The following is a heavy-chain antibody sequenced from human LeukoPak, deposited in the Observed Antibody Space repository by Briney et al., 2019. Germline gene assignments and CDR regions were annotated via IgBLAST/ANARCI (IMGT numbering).Heavy chain of an antibody. CDR1: GFTVSSNY. CDR3: AGPPNCGGDCYYFQH. J-gene: IGHJ1*01. D-gene: IGHD2-21*02. Sequence: GGSLRLSCAASGFTVSSNYMSWVRQAPGKGLEWVSVIYSSGSTYYADSVKGRFTISRHNSKNTLYLQMNSLRAEDTAVYYCAGPPNCGGDCYYFQHWGQGTLVTVSS. V-gene: IGHV3-53*04. CDR2: IYSSGST.